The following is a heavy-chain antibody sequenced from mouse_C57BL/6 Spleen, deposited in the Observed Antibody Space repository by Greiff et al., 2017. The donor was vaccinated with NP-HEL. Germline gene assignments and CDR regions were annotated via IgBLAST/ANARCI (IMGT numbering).Heavy chain of an antibody. Sequence: VQLQQSGAELMKPGASVKLSCKATGYTFTGYWIEWVKQRPGHGLEWIGEILPGSGSTNYNEKFKSKATLTVDTSSSTAYMQLSSLTSEDSAVYYCARGFYYGSGSFDYWGQGTTLTVSS. CDR1: GYTFTGYW. D-gene: IGHD1-1*01. CDR2: ILPGSGST. V-gene: IGHV1-9*01. CDR3: ARGFYYGSGSFDY. J-gene: IGHJ2*01.